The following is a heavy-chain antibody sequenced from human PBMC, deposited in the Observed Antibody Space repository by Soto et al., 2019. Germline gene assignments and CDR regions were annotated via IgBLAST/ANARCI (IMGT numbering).Heavy chain of an antibody. J-gene: IGHJ4*02. CDR2: VTSRGDTT. CDR1: GFIFSNYA. CDR3: AKDRLGGGLDY. Sequence: EVQLLQSGGGLVQPGGSLRLSCAASGFIFSNYAMNWVRQAPGKGLEGVSIVTSRGDTTYYADSVKGRFTISRDNSKNKLYLQVNSLTAEDTAVYYCAKDRLGGGLDYWGQGTLVSVSS. D-gene: IGHD3-16*01. V-gene: IGHV3-23*01.